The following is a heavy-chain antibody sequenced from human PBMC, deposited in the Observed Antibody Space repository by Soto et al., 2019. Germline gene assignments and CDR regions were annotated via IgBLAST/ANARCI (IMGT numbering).Heavy chain of an antibody. CDR1: GFTFSAFP. V-gene: IGHV3-23*01. CDR2: ISATTPNT. D-gene: IGHD1-1*01. J-gene: IGHJ4*02. CDR3: ARDWTLDH. Sequence: VQLLESGGSLVQPGGSLRLSCAASGFTFSAFPMTWVRQAPGKGLDWVSTISATTPNTYYADSVKGRFTISRDNSKNTLYLQMNSLRAEDTAVYYCARDWTLDHWGQGTLVT.